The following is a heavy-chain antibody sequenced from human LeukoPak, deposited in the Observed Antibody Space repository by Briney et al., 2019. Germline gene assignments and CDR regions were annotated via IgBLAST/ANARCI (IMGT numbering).Heavy chain of an antibody. CDR3: ARDLNDYGDYPYYFDY. V-gene: IGHV3-30*03. Sequence: GRSLRLSCEASGFTFSNYDMHWVRQGPGKGLEWLAVISYDGSKKDYADSVKGRFTISRDNAKNSLYLQMNSLRAEDTAVYYCARDLNDYGDYPYYFDYWGQGTLVTVSS. J-gene: IGHJ4*02. CDR1: GFTFSNYD. D-gene: IGHD4-17*01. CDR2: ISYDGSKK.